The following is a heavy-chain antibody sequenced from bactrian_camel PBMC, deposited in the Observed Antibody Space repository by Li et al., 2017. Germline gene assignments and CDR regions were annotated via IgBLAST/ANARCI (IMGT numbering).Heavy chain of an antibody. D-gene: IGHD1*01. CDR2: IYHVGGGPT. J-gene: IGHJ4*01. V-gene: IGHV3S42*01. Sequence: DVQLVESGGGLVQPGGSLRLSCAASGFSFSRYPMTWVRQVSGKGLEWVSTIYHVGGGPTTYSDSVKGRFTISRDDAKNTLYLEMNALKPEDTATYYCAADRRSCDGFSCWGQGTQVTVS. CDR3: AADRRSCDGFSC. CDR1: GFSFSRYP.